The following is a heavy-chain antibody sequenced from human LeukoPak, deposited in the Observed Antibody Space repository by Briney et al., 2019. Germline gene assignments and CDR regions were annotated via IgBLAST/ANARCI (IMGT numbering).Heavy chain of an antibody. D-gene: IGHD2-15*01. CDR2: IYHSGST. Sequence: PSQTLSLTCTVSGGSISSGGYYWSWIRQPPGKGLEWIGDIYHSGSTYYNPSLKSRVTISVDRSKNQFSLKLSSVTAADTAVYYCARDQDSSSGLYYYYYYMDVWGKGTTVTVSS. CDR3: ARDQDSSSGLYYYYYYMDV. V-gene: IGHV4-30-2*01. CDR1: GGSISSGGYY. J-gene: IGHJ6*03.